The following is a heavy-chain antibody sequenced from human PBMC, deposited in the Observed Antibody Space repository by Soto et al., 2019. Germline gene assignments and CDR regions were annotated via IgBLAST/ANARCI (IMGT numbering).Heavy chain of an antibody. CDR1: GYTFTSYD. D-gene: IGHD6-13*01. V-gene: IGHV1-8*01. Sequence: QVQLVQSGAEVKKPGASVKVSCKASGYTFTSYDINWVRQATGQGLEWMGWMNPNSGNTGYAQKFQGRVTMTRNTSITTAYMELSSLRSEDTAVYYCARDPGYSSSWQEDWFDPWGQGTLVTVSS. CDR2: MNPNSGNT. J-gene: IGHJ5*02. CDR3: ARDPGYSSSWQEDWFDP.